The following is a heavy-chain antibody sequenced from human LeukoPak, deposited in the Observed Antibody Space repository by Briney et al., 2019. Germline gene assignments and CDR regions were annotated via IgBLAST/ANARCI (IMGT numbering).Heavy chain of an antibody. V-gene: IGHV3-7*01. J-gene: IGHJ3*02. CDR3: ATDREWAFDI. CDR1: GFTFSSDW. D-gene: IGHD2-8*01. CDR2: IKPDGSEN. Sequence: GGSLRLSCAASGFTFSSDWMSWVRQAPGKGLEWVANIKPDGSENFHVDSVRGRFTISRGNAKSSLYLQMNSLRAEDTAVYYCATDREWAFDIWGQGTMVTVSS.